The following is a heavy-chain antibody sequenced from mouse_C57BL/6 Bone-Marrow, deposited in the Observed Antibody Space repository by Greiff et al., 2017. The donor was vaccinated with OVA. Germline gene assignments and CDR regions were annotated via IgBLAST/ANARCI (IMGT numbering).Heavy chain of an antibody. Sequence: QVQLQQPGAELVMPGASVTLSCKASGYPFTSYWMHWVKQRPGQGLEWIGMIHPNSGSTNYNEKFKSKATLTVDKSSSTAYMQLSSLTSEDSAVYYCARPAYYSNYQAWFAYWGQGTLVTVSA. J-gene: IGHJ3*01. D-gene: IGHD2-5*01. V-gene: IGHV1-64*01. CDR2: IHPNSGST. CDR1: GYPFTSYW. CDR3: ARPAYYSNYQAWFAY.